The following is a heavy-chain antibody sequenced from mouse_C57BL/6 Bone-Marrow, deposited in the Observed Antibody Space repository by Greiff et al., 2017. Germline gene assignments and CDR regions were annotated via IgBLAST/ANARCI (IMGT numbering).Heavy chain of an antibody. D-gene: IGHD1-1*01. CDR3: TRSVLFDY. J-gene: IGHJ2*01. CDR1: GYTFTDYE. V-gene: IGHV1-15*01. Sequence: VKLQESGAELVRPGASVTLSCKASGYTFTDYEMHWVKQTPVHGLEWIGAIDPETGGTAYNQKFKGKAILTADKSSSTAYMELRRLTSEDSAVYYCTRSVLFDYWGQGTTLTVSS. CDR2: IDPETGGT.